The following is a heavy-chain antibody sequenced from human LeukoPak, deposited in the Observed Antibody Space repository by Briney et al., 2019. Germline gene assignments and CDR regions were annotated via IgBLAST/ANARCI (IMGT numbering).Heavy chain of an antibody. CDR3: ARDRAAAMEYYYTDV. CDR2: IWYDGSNK. Sequence: GRSLRLSCAASGFTFRSYGMHWVRQAPGEGLEWVAVIWYDGSNKNYADSAKGRFTISRDDSKNTLYLQMNSLRAEDTAVYYCARDRAAAMEYYYTDVWGKGTTVTVSS. D-gene: IGHD2-2*01. J-gene: IGHJ6*03. CDR1: GFTFRSYG. V-gene: IGHV3-33*01.